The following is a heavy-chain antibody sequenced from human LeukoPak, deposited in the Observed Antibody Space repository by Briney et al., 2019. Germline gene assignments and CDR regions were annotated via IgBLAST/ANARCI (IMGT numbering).Heavy chain of an antibody. CDR1: GFTFSSYS. V-gene: IGHV3-48*01. CDR2: ISSSSNVI. CDR3: AKMYCRGPWCYTGGDDKFYGMDV. Sequence: GGSLRLSCAASGFTFSSYSMNWVRQAPGKGLEWVSYISSSSNVIYYADSVKGRFTISRDNSKKTLSLQMSSLRAEDTAAYYCAKMYCRGPWCYTGGDDKFYGMDVWGQGTTVTVSS. J-gene: IGHJ6*02. D-gene: IGHD2-15*01.